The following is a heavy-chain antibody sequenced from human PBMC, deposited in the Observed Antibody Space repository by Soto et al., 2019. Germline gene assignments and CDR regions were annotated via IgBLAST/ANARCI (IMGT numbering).Heavy chain of an antibody. V-gene: IGHV1-3*01. CDR3: ARVQLRGCSGGSCYYRYFDY. Sequence: QVQLVQSGAEVKKPGASVKVSCKASGYTFTSYAMHWVRQAPGQRLEWMGWINAGNGNTKYSQKFQGRVTITRDTSASTAYMELSSLRSEDTAVYYCARVQLRGCSGGSCYYRYFDYWGQGTLVTVSS. D-gene: IGHD2-15*01. CDR2: INAGNGNT. J-gene: IGHJ4*02. CDR1: GYTFTSYA.